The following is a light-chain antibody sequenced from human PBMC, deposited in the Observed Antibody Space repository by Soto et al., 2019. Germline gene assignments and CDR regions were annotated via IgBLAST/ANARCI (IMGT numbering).Light chain of an antibody. Sequence: DSQMTQSASTVSASVGDRVTITCRASQRISTWLAWYQQKPGKAPKLLIYKASTLESGVPSRFSGSGYGTEVNLTISSLQPDDSATYYCQQYNSYFLTFGGGTKVDIK. J-gene: IGKJ4*01. CDR2: KAS. CDR3: QQYNSYFLT. V-gene: IGKV1-5*03. CDR1: QRISTW.